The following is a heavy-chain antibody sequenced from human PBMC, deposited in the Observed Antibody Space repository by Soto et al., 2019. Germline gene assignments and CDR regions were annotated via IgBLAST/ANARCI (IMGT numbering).Heavy chain of an antibody. D-gene: IGHD3-3*01. CDR2: ISAYNGNT. CDR3: ARDIGEEGYDFWSGPRAAFDI. Sequence: GASVKVSCKASGYTFTSYGISWVRQAPGQGLEWMGWISAYNGNTNYAQKLQGRVTMTTDTSTSTAYMELRSLRSDDTAVYYCARDIGEEGYDFWSGPRAAFDIWGQGTMVTVXS. V-gene: IGHV1-18*01. J-gene: IGHJ3*02. CDR1: GYTFTSYG.